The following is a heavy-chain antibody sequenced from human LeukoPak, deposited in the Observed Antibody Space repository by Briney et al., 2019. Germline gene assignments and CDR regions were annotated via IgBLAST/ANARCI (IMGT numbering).Heavy chain of an antibody. V-gene: IGHV3-21*01. J-gene: IGHJ3*02. CDR3: ASGYYYDSSGSNAFDI. Sequence: GGSLRLSCAASGFTFSSYSMNWVRQAPGKGLEWVSSISSSSSYIYYADSVKGRFTISRDNAKNSLYLQMNSLRAEDTAVYYCASGYYYDSSGSNAFDIWGQRTMVTVSS. D-gene: IGHD3-22*01. CDR2: ISSSSSYI. CDR1: GFTFSSYS.